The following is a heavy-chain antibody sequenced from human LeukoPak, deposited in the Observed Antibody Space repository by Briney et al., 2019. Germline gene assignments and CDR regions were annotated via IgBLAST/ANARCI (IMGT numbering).Heavy chain of an antibody. D-gene: IGHD3-3*01. V-gene: IGHV1-2*02. CDR2: INPNSGGT. Sequence: ASVKVSCKASGYTFTGYYMHWVRQAPGQGLEWMGWINPNSGGTNYAQKFQGRVTMTRDTSISTAYMELSRLRSDDTAVYYCARDLDLVFGVVPSDYWGQGTLVTVSS. CDR3: ARDLDLVFGVVPSDY. J-gene: IGHJ4*02. CDR1: GYTFTGYY.